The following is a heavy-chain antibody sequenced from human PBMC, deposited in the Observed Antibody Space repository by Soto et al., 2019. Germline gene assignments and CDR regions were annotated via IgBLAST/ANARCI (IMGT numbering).Heavy chain of an antibody. CDR2: TYYRSKWYN. Sequence: SQTLSLTCAISADSVSTNSAAWNLIRQSPSIGLEWLGRTYYRSKWYNDYAVSVKSRITINPDTPKNQFSLQLNSVTPEDRAVYYCARESGDAFDIWGQGTMVTVSS. CDR3: ARESGDAFDI. CDR1: ADSVSTNSAA. J-gene: IGHJ3*02. V-gene: IGHV6-1*01.